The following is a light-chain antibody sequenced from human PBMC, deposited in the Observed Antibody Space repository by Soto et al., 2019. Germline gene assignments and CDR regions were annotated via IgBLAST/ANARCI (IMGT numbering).Light chain of an antibody. V-gene: IGKV3-15*01. CDR1: QGVSSN. CDR2: GAS. CDR3: KYYCDWPSYS. Sequence: MVITQSPGTLSGSPGERATLSCRASQGVSSNLPRYQQKPGQAPRLLIFGASITATGVPARFSSGGPGPEFTLTITGLQSEAFAIDYCKYYCDWPSYSVGKGT. J-gene: IGKJ2*03.